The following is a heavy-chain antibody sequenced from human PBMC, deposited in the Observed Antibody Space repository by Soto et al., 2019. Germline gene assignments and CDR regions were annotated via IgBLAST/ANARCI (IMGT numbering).Heavy chain of an antibody. CDR2: IDPSDSYT. J-gene: IGHJ6*02. V-gene: IGHV5-10-1*01. D-gene: IGHD3-22*01. Sequence: GESLKISCKGSGYSFTSYWISWVRQMPGKGLEWMGRIDPSDSYTNYSPYFQGHVTTSADKYISTAYLQWSSLKASDTAMYYCARQPMIAYGMDVWGQGTTVTVSS. CDR3: ARQPMIAYGMDV. CDR1: GYSFTSYW.